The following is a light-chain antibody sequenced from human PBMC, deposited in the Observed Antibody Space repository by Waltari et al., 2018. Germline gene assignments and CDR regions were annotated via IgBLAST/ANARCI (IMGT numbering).Light chain of an antibody. V-gene: IGKV1-33*01. CDR2: YAS. CDR3: QQFHSLPYT. Sequence: TCQATQDITTSLSWFQQKPGEAPRLLIYYASTLQPGVPSRFSGTGSATGFSLTITSLQLDDSATYYCQQFHSLPYTFARGTKLHIK. J-gene: IGKJ2*01. CDR1: QDITTS.